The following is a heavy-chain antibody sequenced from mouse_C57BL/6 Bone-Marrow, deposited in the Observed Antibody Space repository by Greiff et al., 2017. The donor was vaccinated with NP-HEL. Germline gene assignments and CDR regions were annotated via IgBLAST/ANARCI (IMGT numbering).Heavy chain of an antibody. CDR3: TTSYYDYVSY. J-gene: IGHJ2*01. CDR2: IDPENGDT. D-gene: IGHD2-4*01. CDR1: GFNIKDDY. V-gene: IGHV14-4*01. Sequence: EVQLQQSGAELVRPGASVKLSCTASGFNIKDDYMHWVKQRPEQGLEWIGWIDPENGDTEYASKFQGKATIPADTSSNTAYLQLSSLTSEDTAVYYCTTSYYDYVSYWGQGTTLTVSS.